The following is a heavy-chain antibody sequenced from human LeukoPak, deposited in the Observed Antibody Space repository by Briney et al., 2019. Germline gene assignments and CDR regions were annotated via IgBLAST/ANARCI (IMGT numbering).Heavy chain of an antibody. Sequence: ASVKVSCKASGYTFTSYDINWVRLATGQGLEWMGWINPISGYTGFAQKFQGRVTMTGDTSISTAYMELNSLRSDDAAVYYCARGNRLYTSTWSSLAFDIWGQGTMLTVSS. CDR1: GYTFTSYD. D-gene: IGHD6-13*01. V-gene: IGHV1-8*01. CDR3: ARGNRLYTSTWSSLAFDI. J-gene: IGHJ3*02. CDR2: INPISGYT.